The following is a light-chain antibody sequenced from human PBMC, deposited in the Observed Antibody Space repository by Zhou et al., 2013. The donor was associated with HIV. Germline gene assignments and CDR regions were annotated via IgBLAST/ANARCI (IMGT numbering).Light chain of an antibody. Sequence: DIQMTQSPSTLSASVGDRVTITCRASQSISSWLAWYQQKPGKAPKLLIYKASYLESGVPSRFSGSDSETDCTLTISSLQPDDFATYWCQQYHSFPYTFGQGTKLEIK. J-gene: IGKJ2*01. CDR2: KAS. CDR1: QSISSW. V-gene: IGKV1-5*03. CDR3: QQYHSFPYT.